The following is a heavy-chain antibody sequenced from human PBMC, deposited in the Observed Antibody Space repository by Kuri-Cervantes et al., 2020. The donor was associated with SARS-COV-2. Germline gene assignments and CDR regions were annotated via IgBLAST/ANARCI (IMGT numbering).Heavy chain of an antibody. V-gene: IGHV4-34*01. Sequence: SETLSLTCAVYGGSFNNYYWSWIRQPPGKGLEWIGEINHSGGTNHNPSLKSRVIISADTSKNQSSLKMRSVTAADTAVYYCARGLVAVVPSPVLGLGPHYYSYHVDVWGHGTTVTVSS. D-gene: IGHD2-2*01. CDR3: ARGLVAVVPSPVLGLGPHYYSYHVDV. J-gene: IGHJ6*02. CDR2: INHSGGT. CDR1: GGSFNNYY.